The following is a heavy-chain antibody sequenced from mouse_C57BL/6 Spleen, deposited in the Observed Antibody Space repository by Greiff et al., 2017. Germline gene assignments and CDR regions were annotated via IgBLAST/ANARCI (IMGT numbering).Heavy chain of an antibody. CDR1: GYTFTSYW. J-gene: IGHJ3*01. V-gene: IGHV1-52*01. Sequence: QVQLQQPGAELVRPGSSVKLSCKASGYTFTSYWMHWVKQRPIQGLEWIGNIDPSDSETHYNQKFKDKATLTVDKSSSTAYMQLRSLTSEDSEVSYCARGTAQAPFAYWGQGTLVTVSA. D-gene: IGHD3-2*02. CDR2: IDPSDSET. CDR3: ARGTAQAPFAY.